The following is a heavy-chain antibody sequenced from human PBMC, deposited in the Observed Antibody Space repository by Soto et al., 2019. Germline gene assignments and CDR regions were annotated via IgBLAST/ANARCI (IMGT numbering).Heavy chain of an antibody. Sequence: EVQLVESGGGLVQPGGSLKLSCAASGFIFSGSAVHWVRQASGKGLEWVGRILSKAGNYATAYPASMKGRFTISRDDSENTCFLQMSSLKTEDTAVFYWIRGWPPYYYDSGGQGTLVAVS. CDR1: GFIFSGSA. J-gene: IGHJ4*02. V-gene: IGHV3-73*01. CDR2: ILSKAGNYAT. CDR3: IRGWPPYYYDS.